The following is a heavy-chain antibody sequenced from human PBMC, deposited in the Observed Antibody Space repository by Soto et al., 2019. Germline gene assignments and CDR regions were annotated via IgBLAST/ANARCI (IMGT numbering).Heavy chain of an antibody. D-gene: IGHD6-13*01. V-gene: IGHV3-11*06. CDR2: ISSSSRYT. CDR1: VFTFSEYY. J-gene: IGHJ6*02. Sequence: QVQLVESGVFLVKPGGSLRLSCAASVFTFSEYYMSWIRHAPGKGLEWVSYISSSSRYTNDADSVKGRFTISRDNAKNSLYLQMNSLIAEDTAVYYCARDLHRSWPRIYGMEVWGPGTTVTVS. CDR3: ARDLHRSWPRIYGMEV.